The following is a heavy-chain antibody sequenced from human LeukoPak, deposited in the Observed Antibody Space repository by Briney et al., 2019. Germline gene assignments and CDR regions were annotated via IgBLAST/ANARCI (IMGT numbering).Heavy chain of an antibody. V-gene: IGHV4-59*08. Sequence: SSETLSLTCAVYGGSFSTYYWSWIRQPPGKGLEWIGYIFYTGSTNYNPSLKSRVTISVDTSKNQFSLKLTSVTAADTAVYYCARSIGGTWYSDLFDFWGQGALVTVSS. J-gene: IGHJ4*02. D-gene: IGHD6-13*01. CDR3: ARSIGGTWYSDLFDF. CDR2: IFYTGST. CDR1: GGSFSTYY.